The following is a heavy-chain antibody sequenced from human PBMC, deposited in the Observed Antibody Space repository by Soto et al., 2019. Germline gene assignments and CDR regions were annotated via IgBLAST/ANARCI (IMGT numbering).Heavy chain of an antibody. CDR1: GYTFKHYY. V-gene: IGHV1-46*02. CDR3: ARDLEAGDH. D-gene: IGHD6-13*01. CDR2: INPASAST. Sequence: QVQLVQSGAEVKKPGASVKVSCRTSGYTFKHYYIHWVRQAPGQGLEWLGIINPASASTNYAQEFQDRVTLTMDTSTTTVYMELSGLRAEDTAIFYCARDLEAGDHWGQGTLVTVYS. J-gene: IGHJ4*02.